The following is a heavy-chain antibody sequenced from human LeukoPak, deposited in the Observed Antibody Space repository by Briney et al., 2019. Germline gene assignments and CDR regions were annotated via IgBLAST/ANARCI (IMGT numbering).Heavy chain of an antibody. J-gene: IGHJ4*02. Sequence: ASVKVSCKASGYTFTGYYMHWVRQAPGQGLEWMGWINPKSGGTNYAQKFQGRVTVTRDTSISTAYMELSRLRSDDTAVYYCARIAVAGSYDSWGQGALVTVSS. V-gene: IGHV1-2*02. CDR3: ARIAVAGSYDS. CDR1: GYTFTGYY. D-gene: IGHD6-19*01. CDR2: INPKSGGT.